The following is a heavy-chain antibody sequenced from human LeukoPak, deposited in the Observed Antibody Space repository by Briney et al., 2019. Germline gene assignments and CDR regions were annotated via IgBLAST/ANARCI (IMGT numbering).Heavy chain of an antibody. CDR3: ARGRAMPRNWFDP. Sequence: SVKVSCKASGGTFSSYAISWVRQAPGQGLEWMGRIIPILGIANYAQKFQGRVTITADKSTGTAYMELSSLRSEDTAVYYCARGRAMPRNWFDPWGQGTLVTVSS. V-gene: IGHV1-69*04. CDR1: GGTFSSYA. CDR2: IIPILGIA. D-gene: IGHD2-2*01. J-gene: IGHJ5*02.